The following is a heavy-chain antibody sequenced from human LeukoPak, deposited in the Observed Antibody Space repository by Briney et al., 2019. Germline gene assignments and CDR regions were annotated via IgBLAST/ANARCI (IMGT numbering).Heavy chain of an antibody. CDR1: GGSISSGGYY. CDR3: ARVGGEGNSYNHVDY. D-gene: IGHD2-21*01. Sequence: SQTLSLTCTVSGGSISSGGYYWSWIRQHPGKGLEWIGYIYYSGSTYYNPSLKSRVTISVDTSKNQFSLKLSSVTAADTAVYYCARVGGEGNSYNHVDYWGQGTLVTVSS. V-gene: IGHV4-31*03. CDR2: IYYSGST. J-gene: IGHJ4*02.